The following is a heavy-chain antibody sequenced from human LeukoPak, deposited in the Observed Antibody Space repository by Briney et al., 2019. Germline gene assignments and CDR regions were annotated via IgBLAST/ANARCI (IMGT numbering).Heavy chain of an antibody. CDR1: DGSISSYH. V-gene: IGHV4-4*09. Sequence: SETLSLTCTAADGSISSYHWSWVQQPPGKVLEWIGYILTSGNTNYNPSLKSRLTITIDTSTNQFTLKLSSVTSEDTSVYDCSRGRGSGSYLYYVDYWGQGTLVTVSS. CDR3: SRGRGSGSYLYYVDY. D-gene: IGHD1-26*01. J-gene: IGHJ4*02. CDR2: ILTSGNT.